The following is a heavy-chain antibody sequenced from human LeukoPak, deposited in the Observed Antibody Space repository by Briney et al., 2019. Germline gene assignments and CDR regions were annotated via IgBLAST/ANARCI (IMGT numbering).Heavy chain of an antibody. V-gene: IGHV3-30*04. D-gene: IGHD6-13*01. CDR2: ISYDGSRK. CDR3: ATGSVRYSASWYSQEGDY. J-gene: IGHJ4*02. Sequence: GRSLRLSCAASGFTFSSYAMHWVRQAPGKGLEWVAVISYDGSRKYYADSVKGRFTISRDNSKNTLYLLMNSLRAEDTAVYYCATGSVRYSASWYSQEGDYWGQGTLVTVSS. CDR1: GFTFSSYA.